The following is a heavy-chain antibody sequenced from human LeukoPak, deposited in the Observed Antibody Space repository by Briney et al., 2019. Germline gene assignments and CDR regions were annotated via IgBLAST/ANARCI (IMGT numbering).Heavy chain of an antibody. D-gene: IGHD4-17*01. CDR3: ARELYGDSYTYYFDY. J-gene: IGHJ4*02. V-gene: IGHV3-64*01. CDR1: GXAFSTYA. Sequence: GGSLRLSCAASGXAFSTYAMHWVRQAPGKGLEYVSAISNYGDSTYYANSVRGRFTISRDNSKNTLYLRMGSLRAEDMAVYYCARELYGDSYTYYFDYWGQGTLVTVSS. CDR2: ISNYGDST.